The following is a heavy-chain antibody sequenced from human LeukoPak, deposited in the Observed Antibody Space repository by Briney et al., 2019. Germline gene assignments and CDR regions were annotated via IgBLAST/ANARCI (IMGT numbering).Heavy chain of an antibody. J-gene: IGHJ1*01. CDR3: AAYIAVAGLPGQH. CDR1: GYTFTSYG. V-gene: IGHV1-18*01. Sequence: ASVKVSCKASGYTFTSYGISWVRQAPGQGLEWMGWISAYNGNTNYAQKLQGRVTMTTDTSTSTAYMELSSLRSEDTAVYYCAAYIAVAGLPGQHWGQGTLVTVSS. CDR2: ISAYNGNT. D-gene: IGHD6-19*01.